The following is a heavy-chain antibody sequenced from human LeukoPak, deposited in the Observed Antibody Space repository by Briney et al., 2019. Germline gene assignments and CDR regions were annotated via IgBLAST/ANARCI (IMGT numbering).Heavy chain of an antibody. CDR3: ARGLGGSNFGYYYYYLDV. Sequence: ETLSLTCTVSGGSISSSGYYWGWVRQPPGKGLEWVSSISSSSTYISYADSVKGRFTISRDSAKNSLYLQMNSLRAEDTAVYYCARGLGGSNFGYYYYYLDVWGKGTTVTVSS. V-gene: IGHV3-21*01. CDR2: ISSSSTYI. CDR1: GGSISSSGYY. J-gene: IGHJ6*03. D-gene: IGHD1-26*01.